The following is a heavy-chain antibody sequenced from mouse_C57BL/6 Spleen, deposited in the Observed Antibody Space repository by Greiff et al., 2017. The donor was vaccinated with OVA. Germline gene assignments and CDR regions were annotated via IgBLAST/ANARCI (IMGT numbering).Heavy chain of an antibody. CDR2: INPNNGGT. CDR1: GYTFTDYY. D-gene: IGHD2-12*01. V-gene: IGHV1-26*01. CDR3: ARKYDAVGFAY. J-gene: IGHJ3*01. Sequence: VQLQQSGPELVKPGASVKISCKASGYTFTDYYMNWVKQSHGKSLEWIGDINPNNGGTSYNQKFKGKATLTVDKSSSTAYMELRSLTSEDSAVYYYARKYDAVGFAYWGQGTLVTVSA.